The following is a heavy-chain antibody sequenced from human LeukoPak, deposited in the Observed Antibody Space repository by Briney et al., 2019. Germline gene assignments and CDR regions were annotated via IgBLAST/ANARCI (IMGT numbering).Heavy chain of an antibody. D-gene: IGHD3-10*01. CDR2: IYYSGST. J-gene: IGHJ5*02. CDR3: ARSKGSGWSWFDP. V-gene: IGHV4-61*08. CDR1: GGSISSGGYY. Sequence: SETLSLTCTVSGGSISSGGYYWSWIRQPPGKGLEWIGYIYYSGSTNYNPSLKSRVTISVDTSKNQFSLKLSSVTAADTAVYYCARSKGSGWSWFDPWGQGTLVTVSS.